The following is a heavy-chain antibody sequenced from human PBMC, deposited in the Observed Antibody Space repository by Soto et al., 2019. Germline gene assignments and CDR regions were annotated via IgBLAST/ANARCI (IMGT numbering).Heavy chain of an antibody. J-gene: IGHJ4*02. D-gene: IGHD3-9*01. Sequence: SETLSLTCTVSGGSISSSSYYWGWIRQPPGKGLEWIGSIYYSGSTYYNPSLKSRVTISVDTSKNQFSLKLSSVTAADTAVYYCARQAYYDILTGYYLYSPFGYWGQGTLVTVSS. CDR3: ARQAYYDILTGYYLYSPFGY. CDR2: IYYSGST. V-gene: IGHV4-39*01. CDR1: GGSISSSSYY.